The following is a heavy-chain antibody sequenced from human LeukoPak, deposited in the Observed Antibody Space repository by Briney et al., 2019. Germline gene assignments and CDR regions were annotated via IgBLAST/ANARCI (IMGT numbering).Heavy chain of an antibody. J-gene: IGHJ4*02. CDR1: GFTFSDYY. Sequence: GGSLRLSCAASGFTFSDYYMSWIRQAPGKGLEWVSYISSGGSTIYYADSVKGRFTISRDNAKNSLYLQMNSLRAEDTAVYYCARGTDIVATIYFDYWGQGTLVTVSS. D-gene: IGHD5-12*01. CDR3: ARGTDIVATIYFDY. V-gene: IGHV3-11*01. CDR2: ISSGGSTI.